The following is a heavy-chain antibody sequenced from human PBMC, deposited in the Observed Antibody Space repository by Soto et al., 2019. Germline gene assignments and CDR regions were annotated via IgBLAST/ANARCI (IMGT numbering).Heavy chain of an antibody. J-gene: IGHJ6*01. V-gene: IGHV3-11*06. CDR2: ISSSSSYT. CDR3: ARDSDDSSGSPFYYYGMDV. Sequence: QVQLVESGGGLVKPGGSLRLSCAASGFTFSDYYMSWIRQAPGKGLEWVSYISSSSSYTNYADSVKGRFTISRDNAKNSLYLQMHSLRAEDTAVYYCARDSDDSSGSPFYYYGMDVWGQGTTVTVSS. D-gene: IGHD3-22*01. CDR1: GFTFSDYY.